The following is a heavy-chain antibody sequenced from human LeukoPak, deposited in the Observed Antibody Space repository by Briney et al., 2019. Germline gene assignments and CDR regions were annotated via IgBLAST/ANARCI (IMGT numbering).Heavy chain of an antibody. J-gene: IGHJ4*02. D-gene: IGHD1-26*01. V-gene: IGHV3-48*01. Sequence: ETLSLTCTVSGGSISSSSYYWGWIRQPPGKGLEWISYISTSTTTIYYANSVKGRFTISRDNAKKSLYLQMNSLRVEDTGVYYCASWGEGALDNWGQGTLVTVSS. CDR2: ISTSTTTI. CDR1: GGSISSSS. CDR3: ASWGEGALDN.